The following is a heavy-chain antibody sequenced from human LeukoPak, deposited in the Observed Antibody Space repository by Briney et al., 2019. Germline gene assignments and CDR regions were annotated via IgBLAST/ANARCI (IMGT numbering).Heavy chain of an antibody. V-gene: IGHV4-31*03. CDR1: GGSISSGGYY. D-gene: IGHD2-21*01. Sequence: SETLSLICTVSGGSISSGGYYWTWIRQHPGKGLELIGYIYYSGSTYYNPSLKSRITISVDTSKNQFSLKLSSVTAADTAMYFCTKGCCGGAFDIWGQGTMVTVSS. J-gene: IGHJ3*02. CDR3: TKGCCGGAFDI. CDR2: IYYSGST.